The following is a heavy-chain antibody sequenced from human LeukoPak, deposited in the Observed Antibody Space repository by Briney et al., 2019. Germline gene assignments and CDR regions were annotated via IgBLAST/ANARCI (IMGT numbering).Heavy chain of an antibody. V-gene: IGHV3-30*04. Sequence: PGRSLRLSCAASGFTFSSYAMHWVRQAPGKGLEWVAVISYDGSNKYYADSVKGRFTISRDNSKNTLYLQMNSLRGDDTAVYYCAKGGSPVFYGSGRFDYWGQGTLVTVSS. J-gene: IGHJ4*02. D-gene: IGHD3-10*01. CDR3: AKGGSPVFYGSGRFDY. CDR1: GFTFSSYA. CDR2: ISYDGSNK.